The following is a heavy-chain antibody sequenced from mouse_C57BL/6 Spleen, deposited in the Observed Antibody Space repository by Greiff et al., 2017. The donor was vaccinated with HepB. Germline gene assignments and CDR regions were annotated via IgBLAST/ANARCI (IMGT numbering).Heavy chain of an antibody. D-gene: IGHD1-1*01. CDR1: GYTFTSYW. Sequence: QVHVKQPGTELVKPGASVKLSCKASGYTFTSYWMHWVKQRPGQGLEWIGNINPSNGGTNYNEKFKSKATLTVDKSSSTAYMQLSSLTSEDSAVYYCARGRHYYGSSYDAMDYWGQGTSVTVSS. V-gene: IGHV1-53*01. J-gene: IGHJ4*01. CDR3: ARGRHYYGSSYDAMDY. CDR2: INPSNGGT.